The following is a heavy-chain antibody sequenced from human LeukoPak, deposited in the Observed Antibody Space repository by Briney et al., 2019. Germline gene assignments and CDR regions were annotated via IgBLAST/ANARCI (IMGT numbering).Heavy chain of an antibody. Sequence: GASVKVSCKASGYTFTSYYMHWVRQAPGQGLEWMGIINPSGGSTSYAQKFQGRVTMTRDMSTSTVYMELRSLRSDDTAVYYCARARDHYDSSGYFRGRYFDYWGQGTLVTVSS. J-gene: IGHJ4*02. V-gene: IGHV1-46*01. CDR3: ARARDHYDSSGYFRGRYFDY. CDR2: INPSGGST. D-gene: IGHD3-22*01. CDR1: GYTFTSYY.